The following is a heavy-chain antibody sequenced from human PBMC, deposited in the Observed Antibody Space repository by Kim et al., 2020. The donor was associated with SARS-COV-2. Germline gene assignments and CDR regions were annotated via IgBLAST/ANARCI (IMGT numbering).Heavy chain of an antibody. V-gene: IGHV1-18*04. CDR1: GYTFTSYG. CDR2: ISAYNGNT. D-gene: IGHD3-10*01. J-gene: IGHJ4*02. Sequence: ASVKVSCKASGYTFTSYGISWVRQAPGQGLEWMGWISAYNGNTNYAQKLQGRVTMTTDTSTSTAYMELRSLRSDDTAVYYCARDSRVHPGHSFNDYWGQGTLVTVSS. CDR3: ARDSRVHPGHSFNDY.